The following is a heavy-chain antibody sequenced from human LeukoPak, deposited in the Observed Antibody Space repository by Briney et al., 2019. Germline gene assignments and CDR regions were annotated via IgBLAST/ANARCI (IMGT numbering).Heavy chain of an antibody. CDR2: IGTDGSGT. Sequence: GGSLRLSCAASGFTFSTYWMHWVRQAPGEGLVWVSRIGTDGSGTTYADSVKGRFTISRDNANNTLHLQMNSLRAEDTAVYYCAREISEYFDYWGQGTLVTVSS. CDR1: GFTFSTYW. J-gene: IGHJ4*02. D-gene: IGHD1-26*01. CDR3: AREISEYFDY. V-gene: IGHV3-74*01.